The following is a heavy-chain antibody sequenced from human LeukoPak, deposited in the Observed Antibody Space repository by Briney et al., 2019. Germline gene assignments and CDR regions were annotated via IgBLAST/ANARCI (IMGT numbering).Heavy chain of an antibody. Sequence: SETLSLTCAVYGGSFSGYYWSWIRQPPGMGLEWIGEISHSGSTNYNPSLKSRLTISVDTSKNQFSLILTSVTAADTAVYYCARYCSGGSCYCHDAFDIWGQGTMVTVSS. J-gene: IGHJ3*02. CDR1: GGSFSGYY. D-gene: IGHD2-15*01. CDR2: ISHSGST. V-gene: IGHV4-34*01. CDR3: ARYCSGGSCYCHDAFDI.